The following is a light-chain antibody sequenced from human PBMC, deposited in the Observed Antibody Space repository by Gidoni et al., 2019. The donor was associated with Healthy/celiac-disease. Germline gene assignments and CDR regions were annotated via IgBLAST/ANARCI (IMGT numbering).Light chain of an antibody. CDR1: QSVISY. J-gene: IGKJ5*01. Sequence: EIVLTQSPATLSLSPGERATLSCRASQSVISYLAWYQQKPGQSPRLLIYDASNMATGIPARFSGSGSGTDFTLTISSLEPEDFAVYYCQQRSNWPPITGGQGTRLEIK. CDR3: QQRSNWPPIT. CDR2: DAS. V-gene: IGKV3-11*01.